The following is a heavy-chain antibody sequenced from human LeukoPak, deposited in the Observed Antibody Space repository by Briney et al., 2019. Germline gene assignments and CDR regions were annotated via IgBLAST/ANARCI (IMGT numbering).Heavy chain of an antibody. CDR1: GYTFTGYY. D-gene: IGHD6-13*01. J-gene: IGHJ5*02. CDR2: INPNSGDT. CDR3: AREHPNRQHLVRPKFDP. V-gene: IGHV1-2*02. Sequence: GASVTLSCKASGYTFTGYYVHWVRQAPGQGLEWLGWINPNSGDTNSAQNFQGRVTMTRDTSISTAYMELSRLKSDDTAIYYCAREHPNRQHLVRPKFDPWGQGTLVTVSS.